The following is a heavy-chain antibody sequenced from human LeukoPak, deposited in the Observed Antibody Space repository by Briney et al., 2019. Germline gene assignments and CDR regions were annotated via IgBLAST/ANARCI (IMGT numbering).Heavy chain of an antibody. CDR1: GFTFSNYA. V-gene: IGHV3-30*04. CDR3: ARDSGFSGTQRGEY. D-gene: IGHD2/OR15-2a*01. CDR2: ISYDGSNK. Sequence: GRSLRLSCAASGFTFSNYAMHWVRQAPGKGLEWVTVISYDGSNKYYADSVKGRFTISRDNSKNTLYLQMNSLRAEDTAVYYCARDSGFSGTQRGEYWGQGTLVTVSS. J-gene: IGHJ4*02.